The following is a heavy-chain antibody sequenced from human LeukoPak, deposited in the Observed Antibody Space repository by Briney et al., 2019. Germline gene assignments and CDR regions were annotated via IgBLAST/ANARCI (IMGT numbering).Heavy chain of an antibody. J-gene: IGHJ3*02. D-gene: IGHD3-3*01. CDR1: GYTFTSYY. V-gene: IGHV1-69*06. CDR2: IIPIFGTA. CDR3: ASTDPKLRFLEWPADAFDI. Sequence: GASVKVSCKASGYTFTSYYMHWVRQAPGQGLEWMGGIIPIFGTANYAQKFQGRVTITADKSTSTAYMELSSLRSEDTAVYYCASTDPKLRFLEWPADAFDIWGQGTMVTVSS.